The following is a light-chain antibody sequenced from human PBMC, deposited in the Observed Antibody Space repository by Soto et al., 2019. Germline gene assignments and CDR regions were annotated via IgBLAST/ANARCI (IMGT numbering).Light chain of an antibody. J-gene: IGKJ1*01. V-gene: IGKV3-20*01. Sequence: EIVLTQSPGTLSLSPGERATLSCSASQSVSSSYLAWYQQKPGQAPRPLIYGASSRAIGIPDRFSGSGSGTDFTLTISRLEPEDFAVYYCEQYGSSAWTFGQGTKVEIK. CDR2: GAS. CDR3: EQYGSSAWT. CDR1: QSVSSSY.